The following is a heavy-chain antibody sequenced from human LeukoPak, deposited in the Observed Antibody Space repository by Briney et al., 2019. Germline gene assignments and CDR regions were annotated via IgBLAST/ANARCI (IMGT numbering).Heavy chain of an antibody. Sequence: GGSLRLSCAASGFTFSNYNMNWVRQAPGKGLEWVSSITSSSTYIYYADSVKGRFTISRDNAENSLYLQMNSLRAEDTAVYYCARGQWLPKYYFDCWGQGTLVTVSS. V-gene: IGHV3-21*01. J-gene: IGHJ4*02. CDR3: ARGQWLPKYYFDC. CDR1: GFTFSNYN. CDR2: ITSSSTYI. D-gene: IGHD6-19*01.